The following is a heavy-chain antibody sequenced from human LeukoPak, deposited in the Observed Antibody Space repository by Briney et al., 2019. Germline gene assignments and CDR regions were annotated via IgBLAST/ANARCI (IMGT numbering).Heavy chain of an antibody. Sequence: GASVKVSCKASGYTFTDYFMHWVRQAPGQGLEWMGWINPNSGGTNYAHKFQGRVTMTRDTSISTAYMELSRLRSDDTAVYHCARDLRVGPTVFDYWGQGTLVTVSS. CDR2: INPNSGGT. J-gene: IGHJ4*02. V-gene: IGHV1-2*02. D-gene: IGHD1-26*01. CDR1: GYTFTDYF. CDR3: ARDLRVGPTVFDY.